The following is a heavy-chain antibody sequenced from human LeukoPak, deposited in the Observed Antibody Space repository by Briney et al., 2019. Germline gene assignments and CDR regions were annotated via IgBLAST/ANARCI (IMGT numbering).Heavy chain of an antibody. CDR2: INAYNGNT. CDR3: ARDRHIAAAVYYYYMDV. CDR1: GYTFTSYI. D-gene: IGHD6-13*01. J-gene: IGHJ6*03. V-gene: IGHV1-18*01. Sequence: GASVKVSCKPSGYTFTSYIISWVGQAPGQALEWMGWINAYNGNTDYAKKVQGRGTMTTETSTSTAYMELRSLRSDDTAVYYCARDRHIAAAVYYYYMDVWGKGTPVTVSS.